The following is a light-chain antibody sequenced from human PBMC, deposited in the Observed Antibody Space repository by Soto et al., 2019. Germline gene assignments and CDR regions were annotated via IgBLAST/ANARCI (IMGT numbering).Light chain of an antibody. CDR1: ISDIGGYEY. CDR2: EVT. V-gene: IGLV2-14*01. Sequence: ALTQPASVSGSPGQSITISCTGTISDIGGYEYVSWYQQHPGKAPRLMIYEVTYRPSGVSNRFSGSKSGSTASLTISGLQAEDEADYYCSSYTDSSTLGLYVFGTGTKVTVL. J-gene: IGLJ1*01. CDR3: SSYTDSSTLGLYV.